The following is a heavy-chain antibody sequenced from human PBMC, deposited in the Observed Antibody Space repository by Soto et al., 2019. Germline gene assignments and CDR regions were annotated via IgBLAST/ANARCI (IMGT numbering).Heavy chain of an antibody. J-gene: IGHJ6*02. CDR3: ARDIVVGTPAIPLPFYPYDGMDV. D-gene: IGHD2-2*02. Sequence: QVQLVQSEGEMKKPGVSVTVSCKASGYNFTNYGISWVRQAPGQGLQWMGWISGYNGNTHDAHKFQGRVTLTTDTSTATAYIELRSLRSDDTAVYYCARDIVVGTPAIPLPFYPYDGMDVWGQGTTVTVSS. CDR2: ISGYNGNT. V-gene: IGHV1-18*04. CDR1: GYNFTNYG.